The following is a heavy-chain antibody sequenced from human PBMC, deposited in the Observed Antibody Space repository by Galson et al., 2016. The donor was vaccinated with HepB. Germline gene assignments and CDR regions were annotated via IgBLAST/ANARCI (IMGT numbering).Heavy chain of an antibody. CDR2: IYYAGVT. D-gene: IGHD1-26*01. CDR1: GRSVSSGTYF. Sequence: SETLSLTCTVSGRSVSSGTYFWGWIRQPPGKGLEWIGTIYYAGVTHYNPSLESRVTISVDTSKNQSSLRLSSLTAADTSVYYCARSSGSRNGYFDYWGQGALVTVSS. J-gene: IGHJ4*02. CDR3: ARSSGSRNGYFDY. V-gene: IGHV4-39*01.